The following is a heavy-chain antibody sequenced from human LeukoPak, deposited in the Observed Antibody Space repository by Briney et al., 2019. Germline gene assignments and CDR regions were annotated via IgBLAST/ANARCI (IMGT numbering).Heavy chain of an antibody. CDR3: ARDRIAAREWDY. CDR1: GFTFDDYA. Sequence: QAGGSLRLSCAASGFTFDDYAMHWVRQAPGKGLECVSLISGDGGSTYYADSVKGRFTISRDNAKNSLYLQMNSLRAEDTAVYYCARDRIAAREWDYWGQGTLVTVSS. D-gene: IGHD6-6*01. V-gene: IGHV3-43*02. J-gene: IGHJ4*02. CDR2: ISGDGGST.